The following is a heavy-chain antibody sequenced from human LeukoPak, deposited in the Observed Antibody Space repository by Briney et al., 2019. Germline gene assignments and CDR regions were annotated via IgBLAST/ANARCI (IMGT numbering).Heavy chain of an antibody. CDR1: GFTFSSYG. CDR2: ISYDGSNK. J-gene: IGHJ4*02. V-gene: IGHV3-30*18. CDR3: ANPGLDRDDFDY. D-gene: IGHD1-14*01. Sequence: GGSLRLSCAASGFTFSSYGMHWVRQAPGKGLEWVAVISYDGSNKYYADSVKGRFTISRDNSKNTLYLQMNSLRAEDTAVYYCANPGLDRDDFDYWGQGTLVTVSS.